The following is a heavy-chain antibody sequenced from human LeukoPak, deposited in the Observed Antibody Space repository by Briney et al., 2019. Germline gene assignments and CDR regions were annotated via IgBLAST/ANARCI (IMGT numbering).Heavy chain of an antibody. J-gene: IGHJ4*02. CDR2: IKTDGSGK. D-gene: IGHD3-10*01. V-gene: IGHV3-7*01. Sequence: GGSLRLSCAASGFTFSDYWMTWVRQAPGKGLEWVANIKTDGSGKSYVDSVKGRFTISRDNAKNSLYLQMNSLRAEDTAVYYCAREANLLWFGEGGFDYWGQGTLVTVSS. CDR1: GFTFSDYW. CDR3: AREANLLWFGEGGFDY.